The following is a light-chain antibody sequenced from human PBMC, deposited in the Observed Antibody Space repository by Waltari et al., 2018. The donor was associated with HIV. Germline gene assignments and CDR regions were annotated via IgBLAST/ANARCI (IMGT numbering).Light chain of an antibody. CDR1: SNDVGSYNY. Sequence: QSALPQPASVSGSPGQSITISCTGTSNDVGSYNYVSWYLQRPGKSPNRGVYEVIKRPSGVPDRFSASKSGNTASLTVSGLQAEDEGDYYCCSYAGWSDSWVFGTGTKVTVL. CDR3: CSYAGWSDSWV. V-gene: IGLV2-23*02. J-gene: IGLJ1*01. CDR2: EVI.